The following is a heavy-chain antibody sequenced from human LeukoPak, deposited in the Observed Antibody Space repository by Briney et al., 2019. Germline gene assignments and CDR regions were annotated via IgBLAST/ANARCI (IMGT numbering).Heavy chain of an antibody. Sequence: SQTLSLTCSVSGVSISGRGYWGWIRQHPGKGLEWIGYIDYSGKTYYKPSLQGRVIISADTSQNQFTLKVSSVTAADTAVYYCATGYGSGWFDAWGRGAVVTVSS. CDR2: IDYSGKT. CDR1: GVSISGRGY. D-gene: IGHD3-9*01. J-gene: IGHJ5*02. V-gene: IGHV4-31*03. CDR3: ATGYGSGWFDA.